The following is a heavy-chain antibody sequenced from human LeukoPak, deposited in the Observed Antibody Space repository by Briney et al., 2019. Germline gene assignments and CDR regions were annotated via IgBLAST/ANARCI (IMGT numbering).Heavy chain of an antibody. D-gene: IGHD5-18*01. CDR2: VDPEDGET. CDR3: ATSNSATPVTDY. CDR1: GYTFTDYY. J-gene: IGHJ4*02. V-gene: IGHV1-69-2*01. Sequence: GATVKISCKASGYTFTDYYIHWVQQAPGKGLEWMGRVDPEDGETIFAEKFQGGVTITADTSTDTAYMELSSLRSEDTAVYYCATSNSATPVTDYWGQGTLVTVSS.